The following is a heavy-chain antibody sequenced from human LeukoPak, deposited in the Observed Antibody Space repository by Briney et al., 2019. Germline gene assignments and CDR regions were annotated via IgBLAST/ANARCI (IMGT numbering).Heavy chain of an antibody. CDR3: AKDGDCFNGVCYFYFDY. V-gene: IGHV3-23*01. CDR1: GFIFRGFA. Sequence: GGSLRLSCAASGFIFRGFAMIWVRQAPGKGLEWVSIISGTGGTAYYADSVKGRFTTSRDNSKNTLYLHMNSLRAEDTAVYYCAKDGDCFNGVCYFYFDYWGQGTLVTVSS. D-gene: IGHD2-8*01. J-gene: IGHJ4*02. CDR2: ISGTGGTA.